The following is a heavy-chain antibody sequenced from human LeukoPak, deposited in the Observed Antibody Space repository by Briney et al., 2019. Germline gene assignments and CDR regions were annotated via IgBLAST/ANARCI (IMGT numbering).Heavy chain of an antibody. CDR2: IYHDGRT. CDR3: ARQIPIDVLTGDAGAFDI. CDR1: GYSISSGYC. J-gene: IGHJ3*02. Sequence: SETLSLTCTVSGYSISSGYCWGWIRQPPGKGLEWIGTIYHDGRTYFNPSLKSRVTISLDTSKNQFSLKLSSVTAADTAVYYCARQIPIDVLTGDAGAFDIWGQGTMVTVSS. V-gene: IGHV4-38-2*02. D-gene: IGHD3-9*01.